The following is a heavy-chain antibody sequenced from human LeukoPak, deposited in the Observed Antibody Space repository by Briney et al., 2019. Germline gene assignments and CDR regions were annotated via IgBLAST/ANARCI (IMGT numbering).Heavy chain of an antibody. D-gene: IGHD3-22*01. J-gene: IGHJ3*02. CDR3: ARDRTYYYDSSGFYPGAFDI. CDR2: ISGSSGTT. V-gene: IGHV3-48*01. Sequence: GGSLRLSCAASGFSLTYYSMNWVRQAPGKGLEWVSYISGSSGTTYYADSVMGRFTISRDNAKNSLYLQMNSLRAEDTAVYYCARDRTYYYDSSGFYPGAFDIWGQGTMVTVSS. CDR1: GFSLTYYS.